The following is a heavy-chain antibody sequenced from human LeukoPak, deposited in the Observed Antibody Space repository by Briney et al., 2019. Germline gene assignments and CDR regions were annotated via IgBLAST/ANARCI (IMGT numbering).Heavy chain of an antibody. CDR3: ARDPGDYGGNRFDY. D-gene: IGHD4-23*01. CDR2: IYYSGST. Sequence: SETLSLTCTVSGDSISSYYWSWIRQPPGKGLEWIGYIYYSGSTKYNPSLKSRVTISVDTSKNQFSLKLNSVTAADTAVYYCARDPGDYGGNRFDYWGQGTLVTISS. J-gene: IGHJ4*02. V-gene: IGHV4-59*01. CDR1: GDSISSYY.